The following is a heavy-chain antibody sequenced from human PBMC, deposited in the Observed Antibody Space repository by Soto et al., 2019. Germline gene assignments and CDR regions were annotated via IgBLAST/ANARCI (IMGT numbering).Heavy chain of an antibody. Sequence: SVKVSCKASAGTFSSYTISWVRQAPGQGLEWMGRIIPILGIANYAQKFQGRVTITADKSTSTAYMELSSLRSEDTAVYYCARGRLVRGVDRWFDPWGQGTLVTVSS. CDR1: AGTFSSYT. D-gene: IGHD3-10*01. CDR3: ARGRLVRGVDRWFDP. J-gene: IGHJ5*02. V-gene: IGHV1-69*02. CDR2: IIPILGIA.